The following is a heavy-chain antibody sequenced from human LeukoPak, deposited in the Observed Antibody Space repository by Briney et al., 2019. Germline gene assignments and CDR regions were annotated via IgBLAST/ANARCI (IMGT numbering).Heavy chain of an antibody. Sequence: SQTLSLTSAVSGDSVSISSAVWNWIRQSPSRGLEWLGRTYYRSKWHNEYAESVKSRISITSDTSKNQFSLQLNSVTPEDTAEYFCAGTTDYSSFLAFWGQGTLVTVSS. CDR1: GDSVSISSAV. D-gene: IGHD4-11*01. CDR3: AGTTDYSSFLAF. J-gene: IGHJ4*02. CDR2: TYYRSKWHN. V-gene: IGHV6-1*01.